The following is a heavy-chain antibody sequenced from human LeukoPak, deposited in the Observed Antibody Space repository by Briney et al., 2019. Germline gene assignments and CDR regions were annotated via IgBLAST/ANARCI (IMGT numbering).Heavy chain of an antibody. J-gene: IGHJ6*02. D-gene: IGHD4-23*01. V-gene: IGHV5-51*01. CDR2: IYPGDSDT. CDR3: AKEGTTVVRRGYGMDV. Sequence: GESLKISCKGSGYSFTSNWIAWVRQMPGKGLEWMGIIYPGDSDTRYSPSFQGQVTISADKSIRTTYLQWSSLKTSDTAMYYCAKEGTTVVRRGYGMDVWGQGTSVTVSS. CDR1: GYSFTSNW.